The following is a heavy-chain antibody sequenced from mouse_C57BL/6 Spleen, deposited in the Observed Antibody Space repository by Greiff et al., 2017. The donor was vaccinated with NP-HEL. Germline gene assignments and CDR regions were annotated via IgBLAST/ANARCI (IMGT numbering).Heavy chain of an antibody. CDR2: IDPSDSYT. D-gene: IGHD1-1*01. CDR1: GYTFTSYW. Sequence: QVQLQQPGAELVKPGASVKLSCKASGYTFTSYWMQWVKQRPGQGLEWIGEIDPSDSYTNYNQKFKGKATLTVDTSSSTAYMQLSSLTSEDSAVYYCARSYYYGSRGFDYWGQGTTLTVSS. J-gene: IGHJ2*01. V-gene: IGHV1-50*01. CDR3: ARSYYYGSRGFDY.